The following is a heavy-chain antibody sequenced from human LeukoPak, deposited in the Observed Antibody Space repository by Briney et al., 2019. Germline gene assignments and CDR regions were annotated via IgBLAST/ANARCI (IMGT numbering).Heavy chain of an antibody. J-gene: IGHJ4*02. CDR1: GLTFSSYG. CDR2: ISDGGGTD. Sequence: GGSLRLSCAASGLTFSSYGMHWVRQAPGKGLEWVAVISDGGGTDYYADSVKGRFTISRDNSRNTMYLQMNSLRAEDTAIYYCTKEGAGGIRYSFDYWGQGTLVTVSS. V-gene: IGHV3-30*18. CDR3: TKEGAGGIRYSFDY. D-gene: IGHD1-26*01.